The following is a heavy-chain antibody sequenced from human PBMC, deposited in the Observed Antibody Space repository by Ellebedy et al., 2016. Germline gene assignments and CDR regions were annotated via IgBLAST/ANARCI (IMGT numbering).Heavy chain of an antibody. J-gene: IGHJ4*02. CDR3: ATVPVGDGDHFDY. CDR1: GLTVSDNY. CDR2: IYSGGST. Sequence: GGSLRLSXAASGLTVSDNYMNWVRQAPGKGLEWVSIIYSGGSTHYADSVEGRFTISRDTSKNTLYLQMNRLGVEDTAIYYCATVPVGDGDHFDYWGRGTLVTVSS. V-gene: IGHV3-53*01. D-gene: IGHD3-10*01.